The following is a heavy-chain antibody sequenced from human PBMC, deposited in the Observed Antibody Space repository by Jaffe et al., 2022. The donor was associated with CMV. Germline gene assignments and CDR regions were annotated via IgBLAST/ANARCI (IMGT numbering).Heavy chain of an antibody. V-gene: IGHV3-21*01. D-gene: IGHD5-12*01. CDR3: ARGGYDLGGVFDY. CDR2: ISSSSSYI. CDR1: GFTFSSYS. J-gene: IGHJ4*02. Sequence: EVQLVESGGGLVKPGGSLRLSCAASGFTFSSYSMNWVRQAPGKGLEWVSSISSSSSYIYYADSVKGRFTISRDNAKNSLYLQMNSLRAEDTAVYYCARGGYDLGGVFDYWGQGTLVTVSS.